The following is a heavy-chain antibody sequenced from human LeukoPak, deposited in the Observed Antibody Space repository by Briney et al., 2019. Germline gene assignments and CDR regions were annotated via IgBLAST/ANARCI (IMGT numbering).Heavy chain of an antibody. CDR2: IYYSGRT. V-gene: IGHV4-59*01. D-gene: IGHD2-21*02. J-gene: IGHJ4*02. Sequence: SETLSLTCTVSGGSISSYYWSWIRQPPGKGLEWIGYIYYSGRTNYNPSLKSRVSISVDRSKNQFSLKLDSMTAADTAVYYCARGDGDLQYYLDYWGQGTLVTVSS. CDR1: GGSISSYY. CDR3: ARGDGDLQYYLDY.